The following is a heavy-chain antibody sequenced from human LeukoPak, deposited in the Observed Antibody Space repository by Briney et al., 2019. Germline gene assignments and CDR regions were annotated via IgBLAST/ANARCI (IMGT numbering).Heavy chain of an antibody. CDR3: ARDPNTSPGGRTTPGYMDV. D-gene: IGHD1-7*01. CDR1: GYTFTSYY. J-gene: IGHJ6*03. CDR2: INPSGGST. V-gene: IGHV1-46*01. Sequence: GASVKVSCKASGYTFTSYYMHWVRQAPGQGLEWMGIINPSGGSTSYAQKFQGRVTMTRDMSTSTVYMELSSLRAEDTAVYYCARDPNTSPGGRTTPGYMDVWGKGTTVTVSS.